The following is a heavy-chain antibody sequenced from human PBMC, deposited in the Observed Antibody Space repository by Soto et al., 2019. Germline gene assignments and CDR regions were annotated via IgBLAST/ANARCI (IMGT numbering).Heavy chain of an antibody. Sequence: SETLSLTYAVSGGSISSGGYSWSWIRQPPGKGLEWIGYIYHSGSTNYNPSLESRVRMSVDKSRNQFSLKLTSVSAADTAVYYCARASATIAAAAIFDYWGQGTLVTVSS. CDR1: GGSISSGGYS. J-gene: IGHJ4*02. V-gene: IGHV4-30-2*01. CDR2: IYHSGST. CDR3: ARASATIAAAAIFDY. D-gene: IGHD6-13*01.